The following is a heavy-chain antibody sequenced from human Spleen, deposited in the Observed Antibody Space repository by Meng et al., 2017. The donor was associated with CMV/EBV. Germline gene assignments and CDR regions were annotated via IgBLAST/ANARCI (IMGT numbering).Heavy chain of an antibody. J-gene: IGHJ6*02. Sequence: ASVKVSCKASGYTFTSYYMHWVRQAPGQGLEWMGIINPSGGSTSYAQKFQGRVTMTRDTSTSTVYMELSSLRSEDTAVYYCARVGSGYYYYYGMDVWGQGTLVTVSS. CDR2: INPSGGST. D-gene: IGHD3-10*01. V-gene: IGHV1-46*01. CDR3: ARVGSGYYYYYGMDV. CDR1: GYTFTSYY.